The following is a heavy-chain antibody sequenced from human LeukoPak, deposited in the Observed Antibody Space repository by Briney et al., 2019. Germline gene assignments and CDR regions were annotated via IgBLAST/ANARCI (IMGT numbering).Heavy chain of an antibody. CDR2: IYTSGST. J-gene: IGHJ3*02. D-gene: IGHD6-19*01. Sequence: PSETLSLTCTVSGGSISSYYWSWIRQPAGKGLEWIGRIYTSGSTNYNPSLKSRVTMPVDTSKNQFSLKLSSVTAADTAVYYCARTRDSSGWYGLDAFDIWGQGTMVTVSS. CDR3: ARTRDSSGWYGLDAFDI. V-gene: IGHV4-4*07. CDR1: GGSISSYY.